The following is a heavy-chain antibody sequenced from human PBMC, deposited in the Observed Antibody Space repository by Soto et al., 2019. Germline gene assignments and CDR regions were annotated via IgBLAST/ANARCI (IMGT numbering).Heavy chain of an antibody. Sequence: GESLNISCKGSGYSFTSYWIGLVRQMPGKGLEWMGIIYPGDSDTRYSPSFQGQVTISADKSISTAYLQWSSLKASDTAMYYCARSYCTNGVCYGYYWGQGTLVTVSS. CDR2: IYPGDSDT. CDR3: ARSYCTNGVCYGYY. J-gene: IGHJ4*02. V-gene: IGHV5-51*01. CDR1: GYSFTSYW. D-gene: IGHD2-8*01.